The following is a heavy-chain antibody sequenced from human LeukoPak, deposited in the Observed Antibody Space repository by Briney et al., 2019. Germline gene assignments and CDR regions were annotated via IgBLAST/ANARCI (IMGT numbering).Heavy chain of an antibody. Sequence: SSETLSLTCAVYGGSFSGYYWSWIRQPPGKGLEWIGEINHSGSTNYNPSLESRATISVDTSKNQFSLKLSSVTAADTAVYYCARVKRGYPDYWGQGTLVTVSS. D-gene: IGHD3-22*01. CDR2: INHSGST. CDR1: GGSFSGYY. CDR3: ARVKRGYPDY. V-gene: IGHV4-34*01. J-gene: IGHJ4*02.